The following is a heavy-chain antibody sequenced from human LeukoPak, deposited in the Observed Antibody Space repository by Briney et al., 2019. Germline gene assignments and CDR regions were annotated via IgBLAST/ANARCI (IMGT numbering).Heavy chain of an antibody. CDR2: IWYDGSNK. J-gene: IGHJ4*02. CDR1: GFTFSSYG. V-gene: IGHV3-33*01. CDR3: AASPSGYDIGWLFDY. D-gene: IGHD5-12*01. Sequence: GGSLRLSCAASGFTFSSYGMHWVRQAPGKGLEWVAVIWYDGSNKYYADSVKGRFTISRDNSKNTLYLQMNSLRAEDTAVYYCAASPSGYDIGWLFDYWGQGTLVTVSS.